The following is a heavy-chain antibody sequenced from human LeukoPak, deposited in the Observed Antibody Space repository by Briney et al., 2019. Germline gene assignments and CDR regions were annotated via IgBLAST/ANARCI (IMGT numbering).Heavy chain of an antibody. CDR2: ISSSSKYI. CDR3: AARKYTSSPGGPDH. CDR1: GFNFSDYN. J-gene: IGHJ4*02. Sequence: PGGSLRLSCAASGFNFSDYNMNWVRQAPGKGLEWVSVISSSSKYIYYADSVKGRFTISRDNSKNTLYLQMNTLRAEDTAVYYCAARKYTSSPGGPDHWGQGTLVTVSA. V-gene: IGHV3-21*04. D-gene: IGHD6-13*01.